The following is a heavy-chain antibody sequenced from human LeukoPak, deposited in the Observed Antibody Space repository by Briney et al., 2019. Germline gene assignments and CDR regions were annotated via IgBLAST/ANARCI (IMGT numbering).Heavy chain of an antibody. D-gene: IGHD2-8*01. CDR1: GFTFSRYA. CDR3: AKMVREFYTISYYFDY. CDR2: ISGSGAGT. V-gene: IGHV3-23*01. J-gene: IGHJ4*02. Sequence: PGGSLRLSCAVSGFTFSRYAMNWVRQGPGKGLEWVSGISGSGAGTYYADSVKGRFTMSRDNSKNTLYLQINSLRAEDTAVYYCAKMVREFYTISYYFDYWGQGTLVTVSS.